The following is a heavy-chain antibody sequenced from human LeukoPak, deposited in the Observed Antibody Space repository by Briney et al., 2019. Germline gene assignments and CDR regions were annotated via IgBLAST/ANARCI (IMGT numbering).Heavy chain of an antibody. V-gene: IGHV5-51*01. D-gene: IGHD3-22*01. CDR1: GYSFTSYW. Sequence: GESLKISCKGSGYSFTSYWIGWVRQMPGKGLEWMGIIYPGDSDTRYSPSFQGQVTISADKSISTACLQWSSLKASDTAMYYCARGPLLSTYYYDTSSPSGAFDIWGQGTMVTVSS. CDR3: ARGPLLSTYYYDTSSPSGAFDI. CDR2: IYPGDSDT. J-gene: IGHJ3*02.